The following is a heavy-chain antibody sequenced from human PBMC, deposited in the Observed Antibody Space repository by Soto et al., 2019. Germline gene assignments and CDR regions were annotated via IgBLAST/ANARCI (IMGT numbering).Heavy chain of an antibody. CDR2: ISYDGSNK. CDR1: GFTFSSYG. Sequence: GGSLRLSCAASGFTFSSYGMHWVRQAPGKGLEWVAVISYDGSNKYYADSVKGRFTISRDNSKNTLYLQMNSLRAEDTAVYYCAKDRIPYYYDSSGPFDYWGQGPLVTVSS. J-gene: IGHJ4*02. V-gene: IGHV3-30*18. CDR3: AKDRIPYYYDSSGPFDY. D-gene: IGHD3-22*01.